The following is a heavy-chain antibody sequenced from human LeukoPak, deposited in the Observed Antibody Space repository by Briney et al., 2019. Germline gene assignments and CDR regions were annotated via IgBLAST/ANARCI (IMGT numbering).Heavy chain of an antibody. Sequence: GGSLRLSCAASGFTFISYRMDWVRQAPGKGLEWVSSISSRSSYIYYADSVKGRFTISRDNAKNSLYLQMNSLRAEDTAVYYCARVAQSVYGPFNYMDVWGKGTTVTISS. CDR1: GFTFISYR. D-gene: IGHD3-16*02. CDR3: ARVAQSVYGPFNYMDV. J-gene: IGHJ6*03. CDR2: ISSRSSYI. V-gene: IGHV3-21*01.